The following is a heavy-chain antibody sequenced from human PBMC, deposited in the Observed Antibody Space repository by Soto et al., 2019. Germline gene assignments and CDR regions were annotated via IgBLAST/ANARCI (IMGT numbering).Heavy chain of an antibody. CDR2: VNGGNGQT. CDR3: AIQSGGVVY. D-gene: IGHD5-12*01. Sequence: QVPLVQSGAEVKKPGASVKVSCKASGFTFTNYPFHWVRQAPGQRLEWMGWVNGGNGQTKYSQKFQGRVTITRDTSASTAYMELSSLRSEDTAVYYCAIQSGGVVYWGQGTLVTVSS. J-gene: IGHJ4*02. CDR1: GFTFTNYP. V-gene: IGHV1-3*01.